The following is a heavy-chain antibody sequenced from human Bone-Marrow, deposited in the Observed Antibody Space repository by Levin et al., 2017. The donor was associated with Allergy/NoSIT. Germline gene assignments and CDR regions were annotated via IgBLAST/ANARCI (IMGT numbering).Heavy chain of an antibody. Sequence: PGGSLRLSCAASGFTFSNYSMHWVRQAPGKGLEWVATISFSGGNRYFAASVEGRCTISRDNSKNTLSLQMNSLSADDTALYYCARAHIPETEGFPEAFDIWGRGTMVTVSS. V-gene: IGHV3-30-3*01. D-gene: IGHD2-2*02. CDR2: ISFSGGNR. CDR1: GFTFSNYS. J-gene: IGHJ3*02. CDR3: ARAHIPETEGFPEAFDI.